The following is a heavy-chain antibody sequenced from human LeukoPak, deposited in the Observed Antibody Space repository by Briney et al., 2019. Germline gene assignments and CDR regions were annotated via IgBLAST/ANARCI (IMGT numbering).Heavy chain of an antibody. D-gene: IGHD3-3*01. V-gene: IGHV3-33*01. Sequence: GGSLRLSCAASGFTFSSYGMHWVRQAPGKGLEWVAVIWYDGSNKYYADSVKGRFTISRDNSKNTLYLQMNSLRAEDTAVYYCARESDRHHDLWSGYLALDYWGQGTRVTVSS. CDR3: ARESDRHHDLWSGYLALDY. CDR2: IWYDGSNK. J-gene: IGHJ4*02. CDR1: GFTFSSYG.